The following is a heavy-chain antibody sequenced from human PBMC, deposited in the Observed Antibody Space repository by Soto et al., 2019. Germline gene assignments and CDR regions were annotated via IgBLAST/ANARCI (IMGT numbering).Heavy chain of an antibody. V-gene: IGHV4-4*02. Sequence: QVQLQESGPGLVKPSGTLSLTCAVSGGSIRSNNWWSWVRQPPGKGLEWIGEIFQSESTNYNPSLKTRVTISVDNSKNQFSLKLSSVTAAATAVYYCARVYSGSYSDYWGQGTLVTVSS. J-gene: IGHJ4*02. D-gene: IGHD1-26*01. CDR1: GGSIRSNNW. CDR3: ARVYSGSYSDY. CDR2: IFQSEST.